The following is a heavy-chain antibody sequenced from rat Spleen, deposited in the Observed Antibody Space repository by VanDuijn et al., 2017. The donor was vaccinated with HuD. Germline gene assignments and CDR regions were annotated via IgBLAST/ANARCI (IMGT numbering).Heavy chain of an antibody. Sequence: EVQLVESGGGLVQPGRSLKLSCAASGFTFSDYAMAWVRQAPKKGLEWVASITHTGGSTYDPDSVKGRFTISRDNAKSTQYLQMDSLRSEDTATYYCATDRGRGYYFDYWGQGVMVTVSS. V-gene: IGHV5-17*01. D-gene: IGHD1-11*01. CDR3: ATDRGRGYYFDY. CDR1: GFTFSDYA. CDR2: ITHTGGST. J-gene: IGHJ2*01.